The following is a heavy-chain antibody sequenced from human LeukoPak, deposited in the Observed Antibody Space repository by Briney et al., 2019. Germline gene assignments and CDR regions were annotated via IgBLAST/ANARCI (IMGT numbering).Heavy chain of an antibody. CDR3: ARDVRGYNYGYGWFHP. Sequence: PGGSLRLSCAASGFTFSSYGMHWVRQAPGKGLEWVAFIRYDRSNKYYADSVKGRFTISRDNAKNTLYLQMNSLRAEDPAVYYCARDVRGYNYGYGWFHPWGQGTLVTVSS. V-gene: IGHV3-30*02. CDR2: IRYDRSNK. D-gene: IGHD5-18*01. J-gene: IGHJ5*02. CDR1: GFTFSSYG.